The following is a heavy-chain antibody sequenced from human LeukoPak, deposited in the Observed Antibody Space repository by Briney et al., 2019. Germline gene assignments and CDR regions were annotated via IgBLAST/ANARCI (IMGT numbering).Heavy chain of an antibody. CDR3: ARATAYYGSGTEADY. CDR1: VYTFTGYY. D-gene: IGHD3-10*01. CDR2: INPNSGGT. Sequence: GSSVNVSCKASVYTFTGYYMHWVRQAPGRGREWMGWINPNSGGTNYAQKFQGRVSMTRDTSIRTAYMERSRLRSDDTAVYYCARATAYYGSGTEADYWGQGTLVTVSS. J-gene: IGHJ4*02. V-gene: IGHV1-2*02.